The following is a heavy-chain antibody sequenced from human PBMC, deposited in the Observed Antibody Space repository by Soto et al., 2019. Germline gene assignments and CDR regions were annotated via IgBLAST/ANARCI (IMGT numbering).Heavy chain of an antibody. D-gene: IGHD6-13*01. V-gene: IGHV1-69*08. CDR1: GGTFSSYT. CDR3: AREWNPAAGGACLDY. CDR2: IIPILGIA. J-gene: IGHJ4*02. Sequence: QVQLVQSGAEVKKPGSSVKVSCKASGGTFSSYTISWVRQAPGQGLEWMGRIIPILGIANYAQKFQGRVTISADKSTSTAYMELSSLRSEDTAVYYCAREWNPAAGGACLDYWGQGTLVTVSS.